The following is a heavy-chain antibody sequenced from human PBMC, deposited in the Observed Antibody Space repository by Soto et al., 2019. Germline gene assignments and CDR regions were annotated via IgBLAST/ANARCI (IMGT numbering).Heavy chain of an antibody. V-gene: IGHV3-23*01. J-gene: IGHJ2*01. Sequence: EVQVLESGGGLVQPGGSLRLACAASGFTVRNYAMSWVRQAAGKGLEWVATSHGGGDYTQYTDPVKGRFTISRDNSRNTVYLQMNSLRAEDTALYYCAKNRGSGSYTNWNFDVWGRGTLVTVSS. CDR3: AKNRGSGSYTNWNFDV. CDR2: SHGGGDYT. D-gene: IGHD1-26*01. CDR1: GFTVRNYA.